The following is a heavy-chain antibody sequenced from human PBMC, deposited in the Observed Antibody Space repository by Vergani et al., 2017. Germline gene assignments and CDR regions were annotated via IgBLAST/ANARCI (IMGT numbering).Heavy chain of an antibody. CDR3: ARTRVDKGFFDY. J-gene: IGHJ4*02. Sequence: QVQLQESGPGLVKPSETLSLTCTVSGGSISSYYWSWIRQPPGKGLEWIGYIYTSGSTNYNPSLKSRVTISVDTSKNQFSLKLSAVTAADTAVYYCARTRVDKGFFDYWGQGTLVTVSS. CDR2: IYTSGST. CDR1: GGSISSYY. D-gene: IGHD5-12*01. V-gene: IGHV4-4*09.